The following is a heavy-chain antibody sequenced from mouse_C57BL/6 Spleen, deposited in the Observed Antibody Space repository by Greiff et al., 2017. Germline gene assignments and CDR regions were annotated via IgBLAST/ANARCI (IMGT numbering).Heavy chain of an antibody. Sequence: QVQLQQPGTELVKPGASVKLSCKASGYTFTSYWMHWVKQRPGQGLEWIGNINPSNGGTNYNEKFKSKATLTVDKSSSTAYMQLSSLTSEDSAVYYGARGVGSSIAWFAYWGQGTLVTVSA. J-gene: IGHJ3*01. CDR2: INPSNGGT. V-gene: IGHV1-53*01. CDR1: GYTFTSYW. CDR3: ARGVGSSIAWFAY. D-gene: IGHD1-1*01.